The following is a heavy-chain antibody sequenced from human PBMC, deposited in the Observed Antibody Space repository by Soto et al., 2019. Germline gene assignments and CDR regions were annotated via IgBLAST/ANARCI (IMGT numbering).Heavy chain of an antibody. CDR1: GGSISSSSYY. Sequence: QLQLQESGPGLVKPSETLSLTCTVSGGSISSSSYYWGWIRQPPGKGLEWIGSIYYSGSTYYNPSPTSRVTISVDTSKNQFSLKLSSVTAAETAVYYCASSIAAAGAPFFDYWGQGTLVTVSS. J-gene: IGHJ4*02. D-gene: IGHD6-13*01. V-gene: IGHV4-39*01. CDR3: ASSIAAAGAPFFDY. CDR2: IYYSGST.